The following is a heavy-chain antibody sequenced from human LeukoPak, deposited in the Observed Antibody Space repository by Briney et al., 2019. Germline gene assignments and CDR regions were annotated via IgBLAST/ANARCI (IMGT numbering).Heavy chain of an antibody. Sequence: ASVKVSCKTSGYTFTSYYMDWVRQAPGQGLEWMGIINPSGGSTSYAQKFQGRVTMIRDTSTSTVYMELSSLRSEDTAVYYCARGRPYYGLGSYPFDYWGQGTLVTVSS. CDR2: INPSGGST. D-gene: IGHD3-10*01. CDR3: ARGRPYYGLGSYPFDY. V-gene: IGHV1-46*01. CDR1: GYTFTSYY. J-gene: IGHJ4*02.